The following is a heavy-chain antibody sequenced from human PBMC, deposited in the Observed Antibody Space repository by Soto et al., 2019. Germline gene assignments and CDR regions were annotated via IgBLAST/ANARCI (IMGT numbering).Heavy chain of an antibody. Sequence: QLQLQESGPGLVKPSETLSLTCTVSGGSIYSSSYYWGWIRQPPGKGLEWIGSIYYSGSTYYNPSLKSRVTISVDTSKNQFSLKLSSVTAADTAVYYCASHPYDFWSGYFDYWGRGTLVTVSS. CDR2: IYYSGST. CDR3: ASHPYDFWSGYFDY. V-gene: IGHV4-39*01. CDR1: GGSIYSSSYY. J-gene: IGHJ4*02. D-gene: IGHD3-3*01.